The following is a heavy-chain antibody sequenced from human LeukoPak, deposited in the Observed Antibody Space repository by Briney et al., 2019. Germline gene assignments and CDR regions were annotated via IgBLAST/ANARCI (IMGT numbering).Heavy chain of an antibody. V-gene: IGHV4-34*01. CDR3: ARDPSTYYDSSGYSGH. CDR1: GGSFGGYY. D-gene: IGHD3-22*01. J-gene: IGHJ4*02. Sequence: SETLSLTCAVYGGSFGGYYWSWIRQPPGKGLEWIGEINHSGSTNYNPSLKSRVTISVDTSKNQFSLKLSSVTAADTAVYYCARDPSTYYDSSGYSGHWGQGTLVTVSS. CDR2: INHSGST.